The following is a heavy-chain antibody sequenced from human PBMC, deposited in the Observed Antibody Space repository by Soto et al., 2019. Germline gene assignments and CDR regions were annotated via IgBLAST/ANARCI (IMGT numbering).Heavy chain of an antibody. CDR2: IYTSGST. Sequence: SETLSLTCTFSGGSISSYYWSWIRQPAGKGLEWIGRIYTSGSTNYNPSLKSRVTMSVDTSKNQFSLKLSSVTAADTAVYYCARDPYDFWSGYHDYWGQGTLVTVSS. CDR1: GGSISSYY. CDR3: ARDPYDFWSGYHDY. D-gene: IGHD3-3*01. J-gene: IGHJ4*02. V-gene: IGHV4-4*07.